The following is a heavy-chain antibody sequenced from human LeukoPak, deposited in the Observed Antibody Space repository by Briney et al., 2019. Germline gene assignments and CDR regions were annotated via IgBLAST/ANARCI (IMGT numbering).Heavy chain of an antibody. J-gene: IGHJ3*02. CDR1: GYTFTSYG. CDR3: ARDAGVPAAFDAFDI. CDR2: ISAYDGNT. D-gene: IGHD2-2*01. Sequence: ASVKVSCKASGYTFTSYGISWVRQAPGQGLEWMGWISAYDGNTNYAQKLQGRVTMTTDTSTSTAYMELRSLRSDDTAVYYCARDAGVPAAFDAFDIWGQGTMVTVSS. V-gene: IGHV1-18*01.